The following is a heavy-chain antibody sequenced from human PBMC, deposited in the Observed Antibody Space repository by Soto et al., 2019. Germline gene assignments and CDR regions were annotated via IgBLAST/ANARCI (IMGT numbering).Heavy chain of an antibody. J-gene: IGHJ5*02. Sequence: SETLSLTCAVYGVSFSGYYWSWIRQPPGKGLEWIGEINHSGSTNYNPSLKSRVTISVDTSKNQFSLKLSSVTAADSAVYYCARGQSPAFDPWGQGTLVTVSS. CDR3: ARGQSPAFDP. CDR1: GVSFSGYY. V-gene: IGHV4-34*01. CDR2: INHSGST.